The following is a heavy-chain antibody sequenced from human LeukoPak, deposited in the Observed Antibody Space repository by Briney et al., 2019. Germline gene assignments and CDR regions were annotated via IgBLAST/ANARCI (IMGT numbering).Heavy chain of an antibody. CDR2: IYYSGST. CDR1: GGSIVSSSYY. CDR3: ARRNAGVYYFDY. V-gene: IGHV4-39*01. Sequence: SETLSLTCTVSGGSIVSSSYYWAWIRQPPGKGLEWIGSIYYSGSTYYNPSLKSRVTISVDTSKNQFSLKLSSVTAADTAVYYCARRNAGVYYFDYWGQGTLVTVSS. J-gene: IGHJ4*02.